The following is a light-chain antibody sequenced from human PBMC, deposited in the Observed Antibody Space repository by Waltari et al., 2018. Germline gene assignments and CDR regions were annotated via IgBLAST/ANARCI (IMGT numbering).Light chain of an antibody. CDR3: QQYKSYKT. J-gene: IGKJ1*01. Sequence: DIQMTQSPSTLSASVGDTVIIPCRASQSITTSLAWYQQKPGKAPDVLIYGASNLESGVPSRFSGSGSGTEFTLTISSLQPDDFANYYCQQYKSYKTFGQGTRVEIK. CDR1: QSITTS. CDR2: GAS. V-gene: IGKV1-5*03.